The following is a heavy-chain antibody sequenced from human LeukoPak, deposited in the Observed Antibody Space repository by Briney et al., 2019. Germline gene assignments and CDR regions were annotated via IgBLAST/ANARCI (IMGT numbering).Heavy chain of an antibody. D-gene: IGHD2-2*01. CDR1: GFTFSIHN. CDR2: ISSGGDAT. CDR3: ARVVTAAWDWFDP. J-gene: IGHJ5*02. Sequence: GGSLRLSFAASGFTFSIHNMDWVRQAPGKGLEWISYISSGGDATHYADSVKGRLTTSRDNAKNSLYLQMNSLRADDTAVYYCARVVTAAWDWFDPWGQGTLVTVSS. V-gene: IGHV3-21*05.